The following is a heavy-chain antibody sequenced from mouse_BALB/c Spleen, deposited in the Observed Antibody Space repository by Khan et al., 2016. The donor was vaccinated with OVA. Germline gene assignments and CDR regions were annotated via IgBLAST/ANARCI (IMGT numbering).Heavy chain of an antibody. D-gene: IGHD1-2*01. CDR1: GYSITSGYG. J-gene: IGHJ2*01. V-gene: IGHV3-2*02. CDR3: AKTARLTY. Sequence: QLKESGPGLVKPSQSLSLTCTVTGYSITSGYGWNWIRQFPGNKLEWMGYISYSGSTNYNPSLKRRIPITRDTSKNQFFLQLNSVTTEDTATYYCAKTARLTYWSQGTILTVSS. CDR2: ISYSGST.